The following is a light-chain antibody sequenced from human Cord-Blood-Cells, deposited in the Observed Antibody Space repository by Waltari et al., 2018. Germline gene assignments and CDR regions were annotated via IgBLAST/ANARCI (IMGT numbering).Light chain of an antibody. Sequence: QSALTQPASVSGSPGQSITISCTGTSSDVGGYNYVSWYQQHPGKAPKLMIYDVSKRPSGVSNRFSGSKSCNTASLTISGLQAEDEADYYCSSYTSSSTEFGGGTKLTVL. CDR1: SSDVGGYNY. V-gene: IGLV2-14*01. CDR3: SSYTSSSTE. J-gene: IGLJ2*01. CDR2: DVS.